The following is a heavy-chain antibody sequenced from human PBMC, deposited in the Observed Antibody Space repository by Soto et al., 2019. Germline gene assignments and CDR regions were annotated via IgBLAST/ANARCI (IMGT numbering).Heavy chain of an antibody. D-gene: IGHD1-7*01. CDR3: ASRDPGTSVDY. V-gene: IGHV4-4*02. CDR1: GGSFTSNNW. J-gene: IGHJ4*02. Sequence: TSETLSLTCAVSGGSFTSNNWWTWVRQPPGQXXXXXXXXXXXXXXXXXPSLKSRVTISLDKSENQFSLKVTSLTAADTAVYYCASRDPGTSVDYWGQGTLVTVSS. CDR2: XXXXXXX.